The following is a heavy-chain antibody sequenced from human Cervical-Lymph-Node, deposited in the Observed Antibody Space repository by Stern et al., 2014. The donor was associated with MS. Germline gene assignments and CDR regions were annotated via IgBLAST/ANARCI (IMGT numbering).Heavy chain of an antibody. CDR1: GDSISSYY. J-gene: IGHJ4*02. CDR3: ARAYSSTWYHFDY. Sequence: QLQLQESGPGLVKPSETLSLTCAVSGDSISSYYWTWIRQPPGKGLEWIGYIYHSGSTNYNPSLKSRVTISVDTSKNQFSLKLSSVTAADTAVYYCARAYSSTWYHFDYWGQGTLVTVSS. CDR2: IYHSGST. D-gene: IGHD6-13*01. V-gene: IGHV4-59*01.